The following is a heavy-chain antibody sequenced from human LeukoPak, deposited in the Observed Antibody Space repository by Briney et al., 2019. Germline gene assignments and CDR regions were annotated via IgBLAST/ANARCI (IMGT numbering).Heavy chain of an antibody. CDR3: ARDPPGRPYSSSSYG. J-gene: IGHJ4*02. CDR2: IIPIFGTA. CDR1: GGTFSSYA. Sequence: AVKVSCKASGGTFSSYAISWVRQAPGQGLEWMGGIIPIFGTANYAQKFQGRVTITADKSTSTAYMELSSLRSEDTAVYYCARDPPGRPYSSSSYGWGQGTLVTVSS. D-gene: IGHD6-6*01. V-gene: IGHV1-69*06.